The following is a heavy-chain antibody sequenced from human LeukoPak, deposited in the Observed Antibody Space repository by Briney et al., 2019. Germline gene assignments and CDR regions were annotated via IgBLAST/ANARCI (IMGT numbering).Heavy chain of an antibody. D-gene: IGHD7-27*01. J-gene: IGHJ6*02. CDR2: ISSSSSDT. V-gene: IGHV3-11*06. Sequence: GGSLTLSCAASGFTLSDYYMRWMRQAPGKGGEWVSYISSSSSDTNYADSVKGRFTISRDNAKNSLYLQMNSLRDEDTAVYYCARDMGWGLYYYYGMDVWGQGTTVTVSS. CDR1: GFTLSDYY. CDR3: ARDMGWGLYYYYGMDV.